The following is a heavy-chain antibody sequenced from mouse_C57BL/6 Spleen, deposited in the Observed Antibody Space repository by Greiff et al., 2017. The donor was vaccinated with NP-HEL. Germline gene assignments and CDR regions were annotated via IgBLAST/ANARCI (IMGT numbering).Heavy chain of an antibody. CDR2: IHPNSGST. D-gene: IGHD2-1*01. CDR1: GYTFTSYW. CDR3: ARDGNYGRFAY. V-gene: IGHV1-64*01. J-gene: IGHJ3*01. Sequence: QVQLQQPGAELVKPGASVKLSCKASGYTFTSYWMHWVKQRPGQGLEWIGMIHPNSGSTNYNEKFKSKATLTVDKTSSTAYMQLSSLTSEDSAVYYCARDGNYGRFAYWGQGTLVTVSA.